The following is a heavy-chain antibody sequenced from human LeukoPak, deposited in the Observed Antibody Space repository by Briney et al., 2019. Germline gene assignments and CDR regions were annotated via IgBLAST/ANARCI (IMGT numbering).Heavy chain of an antibody. J-gene: IGHJ4*02. V-gene: IGHV1-8*03. CDR2: MNPNSGST. CDR3: ARAGSGSYYAFDY. Sequence: ASVKVSCKASGYTFTSYDINWVRQATGQGLEWMGWMNPNSGSTGYAQKFQGRVTITRNTSISTAYMELSSLRSEDTAVYYCARAGSGSYYAFDYWGQGTLVTVSS. CDR1: GYTFTSYD. D-gene: IGHD1-26*01.